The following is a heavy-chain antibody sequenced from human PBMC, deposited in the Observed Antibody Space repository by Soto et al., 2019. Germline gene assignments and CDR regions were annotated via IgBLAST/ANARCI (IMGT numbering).Heavy chain of an antibody. D-gene: IGHD2-15*01. J-gene: IGHJ3*02. V-gene: IGHV4-31*03. CDR3: ARVARQVVGSDAFDI. CDR1: GGSISSGGYY. Sequence: QVQLQESGPGLVKPSQTLSLTCTVSGGSISSGGYYWSWIRQHNGKGLEWNGYIYYSGSTYYNPSLKRRFTISVDTSKNQFSLKLSSVTAADTAVYYCARVARQVVGSDAFDIWGQVTMVTVSS. CDR2: IYYSGST.